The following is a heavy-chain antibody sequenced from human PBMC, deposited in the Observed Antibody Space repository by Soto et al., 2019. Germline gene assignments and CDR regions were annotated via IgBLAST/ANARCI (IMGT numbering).Heavy chain of an antibody. J-gene: IGHJ6*02. CDR3: AREGIAVAGSGGTVYYGMDV. V-gene: IGHV1-18*01. D-gene: IGHD6-19*01. CDR2: IGAYNGNT. Sequence: ASVKVSCKASGYTFTSYGISWVRQAPGQGLEWMGWIGAYNGNTNYAQKLQGRVTMTTDTSTSTAYMELRSLRSDDTAVYYCAREGIAVAGSGGTVYYGMDVWGQGTTVTVSS. CDR1: GYTFTSYG.